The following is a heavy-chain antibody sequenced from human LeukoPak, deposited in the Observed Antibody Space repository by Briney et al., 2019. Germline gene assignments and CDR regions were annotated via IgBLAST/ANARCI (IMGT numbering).Heavy chain of an antibody. V-gene: IGHV3-23*01. Sequence: GGSLRLSCAASGFTFSSYAMSWVRQAPGKGLEWVSTISGSGGSTYYADSVKGRFSISRDNSKNTLYLQMNSLRAEDTAVYYCAKGRGWEASYYYYYMDVWGKGTTVTISS. J-gene: IGHJ6*03. CDR1: GFTFSSYA. CDR2: ISGSGGST. CDR3: AKGRGWEASYYYYYMDV. D-gene: IGHD1-26*01.